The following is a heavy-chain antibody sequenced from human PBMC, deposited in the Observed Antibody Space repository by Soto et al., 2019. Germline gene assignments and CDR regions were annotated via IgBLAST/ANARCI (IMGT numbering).Heavy chain of an antibody. CDR3: ARGQYSSRHYYFAS. D-gene: IGHD6-19*01. V-gene: IGHV4-59*01. J-gene: IGHJ4*02. Sequence: SETLSLTCTVSGGSISSYYWSWIRQPPGKGLEWIGYIYNSGSTNYNPSLKSRVTISVDTSKNKLSLKLSSVTAADTAVYYCARGQYSSRHYYFASPAQRTTVPVSS. CDR2: IYNSGST. CDR1: GGSISSYY.